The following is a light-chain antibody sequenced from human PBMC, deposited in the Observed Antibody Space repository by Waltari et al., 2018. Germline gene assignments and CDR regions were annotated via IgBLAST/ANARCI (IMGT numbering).Light chain of an antibody. Sequence: EIVLTHSPATLSLSPGERATLSCRASQNVRTYLAWFQHRPGQAPRLLIYDASNRATDVPARFTGSGSGTDFTLTISSLQPEDFTLYYCQERSNWPGGAFGGGTKVEIK. CDR3: QERSNWPGGA. J-gene: IGKJ4*01. CDR2: DAS. CDR1: QNVRTY. V-gene: IGKV3-11*01.